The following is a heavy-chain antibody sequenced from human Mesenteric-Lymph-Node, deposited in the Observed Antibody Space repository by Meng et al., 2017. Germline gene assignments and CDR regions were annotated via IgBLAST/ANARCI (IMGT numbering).Heavy chain of an antibody. D-gene: IGHD6-19*01. V-gene: IGHV4-34*01. Sequence: QVQLQHWGAGLLKPSETLSLTCAVYGGSFSGYYWSWIRQPPGKGLEWIGEIYHSGSTNYNPSLKSRVTISVDTSKNQFSLDLRSVTAADTAVYYCTRDAVAGLYFQDWGQGTLVTVSS. CDR3: TRDAVAGLYFQD. CDR1: GGSFSGYY. CDR2: IYHSGST. J-gene: IGHJ1*01.